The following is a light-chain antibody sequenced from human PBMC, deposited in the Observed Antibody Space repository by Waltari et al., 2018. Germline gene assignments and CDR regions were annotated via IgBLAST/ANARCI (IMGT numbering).Light chain of an antibody. CDR2: EAS. V-gene: IGKV1-27*01. CDR1: QGLNSR. Sequence: DIQVTQSPSSLSASVGDRVPTTCRASQGLNSRFGWYQQKPGKAPNLPIYEASRLQRRVPSRFSGSGSGTDFALTLSSLQPEDVASYYCQQYNSAPYSFGHATKVEIK. CDR3: QQYNSAPYS. J-gene: IGKJ2*03.